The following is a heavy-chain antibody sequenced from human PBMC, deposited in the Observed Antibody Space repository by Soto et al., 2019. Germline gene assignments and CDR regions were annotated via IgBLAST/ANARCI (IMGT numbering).Heavy chain of an antibody. CDR2: IYYSGTT. J-gene: IGHJ6*02. D-gene: IGHD2-2*01. CDR1: GDSITSNSYF. Sequence: SETLSLTCTVSGDSITSNSYFWAWIRQPPGKGLEWIGSIYYSGTTYYNPSLNSRVTVSVDTSKNQFSLKVTSVTAADTAVYYCARLHGYCISSSCHGHYAMDVWGQGTTVTVSS. CDR3: ARLHGYCISSSCHGHYAMDV. V-gene: IGHV4-39*01.